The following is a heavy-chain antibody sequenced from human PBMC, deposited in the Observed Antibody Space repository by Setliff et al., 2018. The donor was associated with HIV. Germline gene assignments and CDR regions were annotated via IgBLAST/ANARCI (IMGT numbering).Heavy chain of an antibody. CDR1: GGSISGSRDSY. V-gene: IGHV4-39*01. CDR3: ARQRKLNTAMAYDFDY. Sequence: SETLSLTCNVSGGSISGSRDSYWDWIRQPPGKGLEWIGSIYFSGRTDYNPSLRSRVTISVDTSNNQFSLKLSSVTAADTAVYYCARQRKLNTAMAYDFDYWGQGTLVTVSS. J-gene: IGHJ4*02. D-gene: IGHD5-18*01. CDR2: IYFSGRT.